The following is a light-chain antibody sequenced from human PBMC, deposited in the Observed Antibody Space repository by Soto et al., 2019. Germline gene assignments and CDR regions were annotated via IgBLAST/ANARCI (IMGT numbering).Light chain of an antibody. Sequence: EIVLTQSPGTLSLSPGERATLSCSSSQSVSSNLAWYQQKPGQAPRLLIYGASTRATGIPARFSGSGSGTEFTLTISSLQSEDFAVYYCQQYNNWPPVYTFGQGTKVDIK. CDR2: GAS. J-gene: IGKJ2*01. CDR3: QQYNNWPPVYT. V-gene: IGKV3-15*01. CDR1: QSVSSN.